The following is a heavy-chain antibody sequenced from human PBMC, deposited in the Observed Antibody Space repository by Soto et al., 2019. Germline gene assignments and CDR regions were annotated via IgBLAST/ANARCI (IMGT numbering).Heavy chain of an antibody. CDR3: ASSLRGDIVVVVAATQLLQH. D-gene: IGHD2-15*01. Sequence: SVKVSCKASGGTFSSYAISWVRQAPGQGLEWMGGIIPIFGTANYAQKFQGRVTITADESTSTAYMELSSLRSEDTAVYYCASSLRGDIVVVVAATQLLQHWGQGTLVTVSS. CDR1: GGTFSSYA. CDR2: IIPIFGTA. J-gene: IGHJ1*01. V-gene: IGHV1-69*13.